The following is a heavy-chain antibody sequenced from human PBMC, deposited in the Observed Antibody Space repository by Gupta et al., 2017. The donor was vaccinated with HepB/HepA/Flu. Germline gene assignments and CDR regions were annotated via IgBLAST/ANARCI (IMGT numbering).Heavy chain of an antibody. CDR2: INHSGST. CDR3: ARGGIPHWFDP. V-gene: IGHV4-34*01. J-gene: IGHJ5*02. CDR1: GGSFSGYY. Sequence: QVQLQQWGAGLLKPSETLSLTCAVYGGSFSGYYWSWIRQPPGKGLEWIGEINHSGSTNYNPSLKSRVTISVDTSKNQFSLKLSSVTAAETAVYYCARGGIPHWFDPWGQGTLVTVSS.